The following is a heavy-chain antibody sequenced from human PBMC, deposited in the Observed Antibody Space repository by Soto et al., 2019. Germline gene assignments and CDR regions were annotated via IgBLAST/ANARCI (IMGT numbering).Heavy chain of an antibody. J-gene: IGHJ4*02. Sequence: GGSLRLSSAASGVTFRSYWMHWVRQAQGKGLVWVSRINSDGSSTSYADSVKGRFTISRGNAKNTLYLQMNSLRAEFTAVYYCASLGVPAAPFDYWGQRTLVTVSS. CDR1: GVTFRSYW. CDR3: ASLGVPAAPFDY. V-gene: IGHV3-74*01. D-gene: IGHD2-2*01. CDR2: INSDGSST.